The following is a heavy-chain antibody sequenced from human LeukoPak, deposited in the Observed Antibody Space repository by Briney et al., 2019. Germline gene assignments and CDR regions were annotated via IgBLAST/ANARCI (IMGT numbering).Heavy chain of an antibody. Sequence: HAGGSLRLSCAASGFTFSSYAMSWVRQAPGKGLEGVSAISGSGGSTYYADSVKGRFTISRDNSKNTLYLQVNSLRAEHTAVYYCAKGSYYDFWSGHYFDYWGQGTLVTVSS. D-gene: IGHD3-3*01. J-gene: IGHJ4*02. V-gene: IGHV3-23*01. CDR3: AKGSYYDFWSGHYFDY. CDR2: ISGSGGST. CDR1: GFTFSSYA.